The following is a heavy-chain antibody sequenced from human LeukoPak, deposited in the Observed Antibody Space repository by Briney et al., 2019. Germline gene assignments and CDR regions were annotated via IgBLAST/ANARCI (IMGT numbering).Heavy chain of an antibody. CDR3: AKDRPSSGWYKGYLPGDLN. CDR1: GFTFSSYG. D-gene: IGHD6-19*01. Sequence: PGGPLRLSCAASGFTFSSYGMHWVRQAPGKGLEWVAFIRYDGSNKYYADSVKGRFTISRDNSKNTLYLQMNSLRAEDTAVYYCAKDRPSSGWYKGYLPGDLNWGQGTLVTVSS. J-gene: IGHJ4*02. V-gene: IGHV3-30*02. CDR2: IRYDGSNK.